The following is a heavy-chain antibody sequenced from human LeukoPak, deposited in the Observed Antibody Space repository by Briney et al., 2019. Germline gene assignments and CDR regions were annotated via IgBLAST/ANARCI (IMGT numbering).Heavy chain of an antibody. J-gene: IGHJ6*03. D-gene: IGHD3-9*01. CDR3: AKGSYDILTGYYYYYYMDV. Sequence: GGSLRLSCAASGFTFSNHGMNWVRQAPGKGLEWVSGISPSGDITYYADSVKGRFTISRDNSKNTLYLQMNSLRAEDTAVYYCAKGSYDILTGYYYYYYMDVWGKGTTVTISS. CDR1: GFTFSNHG. V-gene: IGHV3-23*01. CDR2: ISPSGDIT.